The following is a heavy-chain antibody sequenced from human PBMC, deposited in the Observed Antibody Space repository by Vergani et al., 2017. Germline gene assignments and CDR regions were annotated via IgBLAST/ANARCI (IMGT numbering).Heavy chain of an antibody. CDR2: ISAYNGNT. D-gene: IGHD2-2*01. J-gene: IGHJ4*02. V-gene: IGHV1-18*01. CDR1: GYTFTSYG. Sequence: QVQLVQSGAEVKKPGASVKVSCKASGYTFTSYGISWVRQAPGQGLEWMGWISAYNGNTNYAQKLQGRVTMTTDTSTSTAYMELRSLRSDDTAVYYCAXASIVVVPAAHFDYWGQGTLVTVSS. CDR3: AXASIVVVPAAHFDY.